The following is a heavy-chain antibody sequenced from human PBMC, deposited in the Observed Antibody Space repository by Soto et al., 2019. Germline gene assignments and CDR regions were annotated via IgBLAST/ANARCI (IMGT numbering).Heavy chain of an antibody. V-gene: IGHV1-69*02. D-gene: IGHD2-2*01. J-gene: IGHJ4*02. CDR3: ARSPLSCSSTSCYDSRAFDY. CDR2: IIPILGIA. Sequence: SVKVSCKASGGTFSSYTISWVRQSPGQGIEWMGRIIPILGIANYAQKIQGRVTITAHKSTSTSYMKLSSLRSEDTAQYYCARSPLSCSSTSCYDSRAFDYWGQGTLVTVSS. CDR1: GGTFSSYT.